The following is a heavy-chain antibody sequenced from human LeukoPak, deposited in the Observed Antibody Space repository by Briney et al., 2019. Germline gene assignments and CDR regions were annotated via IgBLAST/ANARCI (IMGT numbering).Heavy chain of an antibody. CDR1: GFTVSSNY. CDR3: ARDISSGYYDAFDI. CDR2: IYSGGST. Sequence: GGSLRLSCAASGFTVSSNYMSWVRQAPGKGLEWVSIIYSGGSTYYADSVKGRFTISRDNSKNTLYLQMNSLRAEDTAVYYCARDISSGYYDAFDIWGKGTMVTVSS. D-gene: IGHD3-22*01. V-gene: IGHV3-66*01. J-gene: IGHJ3*02.